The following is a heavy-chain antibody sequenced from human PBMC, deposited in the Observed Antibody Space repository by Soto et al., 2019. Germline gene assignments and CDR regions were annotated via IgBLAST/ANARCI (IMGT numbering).Heavy chain of an antibody. V-gene: IGHV1-69*01. D-gene: IGHD2-15*01. CDR3: ARVLSDIVVVVAATGDDFDI. Sequence: QVQLVQSGAEVKKPGSSVKVSCKASGGTFSSYAISWVRQAPGQGLEWMGGIIPSFGTANYAQKFQGRVTITADESTSTAYMELSRLRSEETAVYYCARVLSDIVVVVAATGDDFDIWGQGTMVTVSS. CDR2: IIPSFGTA. J-gene: IGHJ3*02. CDR1: GGTFSSYA.